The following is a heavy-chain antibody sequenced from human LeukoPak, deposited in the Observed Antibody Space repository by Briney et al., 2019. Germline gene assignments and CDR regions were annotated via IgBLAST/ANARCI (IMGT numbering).Heavy chain of an antibody. J-gene: IGHJ4*02. Sequence: SETLSLTCTVSGGSISSSSYYWGWIRQPPGKGLEWIGSIYSGGNTYYNPSLKSRVTISVDTSKNQISLKLNSVTAADTAVYYCARDRRRDGYTDYWGQGTLVTASS. CDR3: ARDRRRDGYTDY. CDR1: GGSISSSSYY. D-gene: IGHD5-24*01. CDR2: IYSGGNT. V-gene: IGHV4-39*07.